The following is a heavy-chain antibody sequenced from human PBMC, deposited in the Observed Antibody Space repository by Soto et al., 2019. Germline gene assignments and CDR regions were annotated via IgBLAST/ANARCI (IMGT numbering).Heavy chain of an antibody. Sequence: EVQLLESGGDLVQPGGSLRLSCVASGFDFSNYAVTWVRQAQGKGLEWVSSISRSSSVIYYADSVKGRFIISRDNSKNTLYLQMNGLRAEDTARYYCAKDPNGDYIGAFDDWGQGTLVTVSS. D-gene: IGHD4-17*01. CDR1: GFDFSNYA. CDR2: ISRSSSVI. V-gene: IGHV3-23*01. J-gene: IGHJ4*02. CDR3: AKDPNGDYIGAFDD.